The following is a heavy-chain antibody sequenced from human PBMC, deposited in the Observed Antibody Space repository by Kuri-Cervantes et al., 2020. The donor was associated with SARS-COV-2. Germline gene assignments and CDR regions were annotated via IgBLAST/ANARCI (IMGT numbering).Heavy chain of an antibody. J-gene: IGHJ4*02. CDR1: GGSFSGYY. CDR3: ATAYGDYPFDY. Sequence: SQTLSLTCAVYGGSFSGYYWSWIRQPPGKGLEWIGEINHSGSTNYNPSLKSRVTISVDTSKNQFSLKLSSVTAADTAVYYCATAYGDYPFDYWGQGTLVTVPS. V-gene: IGHV4-34*01. D-gene: IGHD4-17*01. CDR2: INHSGST.